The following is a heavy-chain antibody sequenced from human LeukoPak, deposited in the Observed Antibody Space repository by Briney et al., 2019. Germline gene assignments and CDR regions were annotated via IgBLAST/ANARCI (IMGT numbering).Heavy chain of an antibody. CDR1: GYTFTNYG. D-gene: IGHD3-22*01. J-gene: IGHJ4*02. CDR2: ISGYNGNT. Sequence: ASVKVSCKASGYTFTNYGISWVRQAPGQGLEWMGWISGYNGNTNYAQKFQGRVTMTRDMSTSTVYMELSSLRSEDTAVYYCARVGYDSSGYHTGYFDYWGQGTLVTVSS. CDR3: ARVGYDSSGYHTGYFDY. V-gene: IGHV1-18*01.